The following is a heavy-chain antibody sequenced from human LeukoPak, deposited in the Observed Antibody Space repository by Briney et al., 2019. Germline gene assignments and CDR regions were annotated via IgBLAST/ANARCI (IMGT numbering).Heavy chain of an antibody. CDR3: ARYRGNGWFDP. CDR1: GFTFSSYA. D-gene: IGHD3-10*01. J-gene: IGHJ5*02. CDR2: IKQDGSEK. V-gene: IGHV3-7*05. Sequence: GGSLRLSCAASGFTFSSYAMSWVRQAPGKGLEWVANIKQDGSEKYYVDSLKGRFTISRDNAKNSLYLQMNSLRAEDTAFYYCARYRGNGWFDPWGQGTLVTVSS.